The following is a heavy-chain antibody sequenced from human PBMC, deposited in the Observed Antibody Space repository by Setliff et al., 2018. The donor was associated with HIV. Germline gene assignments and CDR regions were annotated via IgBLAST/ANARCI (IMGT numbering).Heavy chain of an antibody. Sequence: ASVKVSCKASGYTFTAYYIHWVRQAPGHGLQLMGRIEPSSSGTNYIQKFQGRVTITRDTSIYTVYMELTGLTSDDTAVYYCARQDHSSVNSGSLYAFDFWGQGTMVTVSS. CDR2: IEPSSSGT. J-gene: IGHJ3*01. D-gene: IGHD3-22*01. CDR3: ARQDHSSVNSGSLYAFDF. CDR1: GYTFTAYY. V-gene: IGHV1-2*06.